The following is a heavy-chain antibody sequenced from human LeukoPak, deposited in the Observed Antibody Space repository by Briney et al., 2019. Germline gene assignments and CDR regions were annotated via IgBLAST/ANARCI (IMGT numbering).Heavy chain of an antibody. Sequence: PSETLSLTCTVSGGSISNYYWSWIRQPPGKGLEWIGYIYYSGNTNYNPSLKSRVTISVDTSKNQFPLKLSSVTAADTAVYYCVRENYSSGWYGIIDYWGQGTLVTVSS. J-gene: IGHJ4*02. CDR2: IYYSGNT. V-gene: IGHV4-59*01. D-gene: IGHD6-19*01. CDR1: GGSISNYY. CDR3: VRENYSSGWYGIIDY.